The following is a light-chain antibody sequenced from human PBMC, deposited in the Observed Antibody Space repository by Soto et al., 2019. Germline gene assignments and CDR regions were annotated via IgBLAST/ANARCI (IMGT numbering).Light chain of an antibody. V-gene: IGKV3-20*01. J-gene: IGKJ5*01. CDR3: QQYTGPPTT. CDR2: GAS. Sequence: EIVLTQSPATLSLTPGERATLSCRASQNVANYLAWCQQRPGQAPRLLIYGASTRAAGIPDRFSGSGSGTDFTLTITRLEPEDSAVYFCQQYTGPPTTFGQGTRLEIK. CDR1: QNVANY.